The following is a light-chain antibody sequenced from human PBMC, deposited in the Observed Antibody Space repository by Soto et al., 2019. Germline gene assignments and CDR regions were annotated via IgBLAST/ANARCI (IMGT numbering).Light chain of an antibody. V-gene: IGLV1-47*01. Sequence: QSVLTQPPSVSGAPGQRVTISCTGSTSNIGAGYDVHWYQQPPGTAPKLVIYMNNQRPSGVPDRFSGSKSGTSASLAISGLRSEDEADYYCAAWDESLSGPVFGGGTKLTVL. J-gene: IGLJ3*02. CDR2: MNN. CDR3: AAWDESLSGPV. CDR1: TSNIGAGYD.